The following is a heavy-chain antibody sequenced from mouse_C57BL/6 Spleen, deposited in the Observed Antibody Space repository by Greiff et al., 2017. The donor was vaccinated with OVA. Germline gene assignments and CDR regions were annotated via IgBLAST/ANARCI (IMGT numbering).Heavy chain of an antibody. V-gene: IGHV14-1*01. Sequence: VHVKQSGAELVRPGASVKLSCTASGFNIKDYYMHWVKQRPEQGLEWIGRIDPEDGDTEYAPKFQGKATMTADTSSNTAYLQLSSLTSEDTAVYYCTTLVPYYYGSSYPFDYWGQGTTLTVSS. D-gene: IGHD1-1*01. CDR3: TTLVPYYYGSSYPFDY. J-gene: IGHJ2*01. CDR2: IDPEDGDT. CDR1: GFNIKDYY.